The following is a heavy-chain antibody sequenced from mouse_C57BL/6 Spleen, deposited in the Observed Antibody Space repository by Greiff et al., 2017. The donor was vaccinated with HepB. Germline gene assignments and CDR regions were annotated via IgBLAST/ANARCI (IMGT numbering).Heavy chain of an antibody. CDR3: ASSLYYGSSSFAY. J-gene: IGHJ3*01. D-gene: IGHD1-1*01. V-gene: IGHV1-82*01. CDR1: GYAFSSSW. Sequence: VQLQQSGPELVKPGASVKISCKASGYAFSSSWMNWVKQRPGKGLEWIGRIYPGDGDTNYNGKFKGKATLTADKSSSTAYMQLSSLTSEDSAVYFCASSLYYGSSSFAYWGQGTLVTVSA. CDR2: IYPGDGDT.